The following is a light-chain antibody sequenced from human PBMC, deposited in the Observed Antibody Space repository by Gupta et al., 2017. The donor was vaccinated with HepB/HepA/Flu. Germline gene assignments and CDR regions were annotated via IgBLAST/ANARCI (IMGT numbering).Light chain of an antibody. CDR3: NSYTTNRIYV. J-gene: IGLJ1*01. V-gene: IGLV2-14*03. CDR1: SSDVGAYDY. CDR2: DVS. Sequence: SALTQPASVSGSPGQSITISCTGSSSDVGAYDYVSWYQQHAGKAPKLIIYDVSVRPSGVSILFSGSKSGNTASLTISGLQAEDEADYFCNSYTTNRIYVFGTGTEVTVL.